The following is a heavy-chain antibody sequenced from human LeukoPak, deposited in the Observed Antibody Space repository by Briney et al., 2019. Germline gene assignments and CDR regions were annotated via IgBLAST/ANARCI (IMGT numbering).Heavy chain of an antibody. CDR1: GFSFGHYG. D-gene: IGHD3-16*01. J-gene: IGHJ4*02. CDR3: AKEGEGDGGFFDY. Sequence: PGRSLRLSCVTSGFSFGHYGMHWVRQAPGKGLEWVAVISSDGHLIYYGGSVKGRFTISRDDSKVYLQMNNLRPDDTAVYYCAKEGEGDGGFFDYWGQGTLITVSS. V-gene: IGHV3-30*18. CDR2: ISSDGHLI.